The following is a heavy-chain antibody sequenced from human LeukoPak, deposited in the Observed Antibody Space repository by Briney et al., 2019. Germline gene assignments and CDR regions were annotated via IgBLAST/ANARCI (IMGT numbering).Heavy chain of an antibody. CDR2: IYYSGST. J-gene: IGHJ4*02. V-gene: IGHV4-59*01. CDR1: GGSFSGYY. CDR3: ARERGSYYSDFDY. Sequence: SETLSLTCAVYGGSFSGYYCSWIRQPPGKGLEWIGYIYYSGSTNYNPSLKSRVTISVDTSENQFSLKLSSVTAADTAVYYCARERGSYYSDFDYWGQGTLVTVSS. D-gene: IGHD1-26*01.